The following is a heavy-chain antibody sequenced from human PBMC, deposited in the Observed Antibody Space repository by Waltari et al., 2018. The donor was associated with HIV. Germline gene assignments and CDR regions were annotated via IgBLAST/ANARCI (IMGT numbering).Heavy chain of an antibody. CDR2: IWHDGSNT. J-gene: IGHJ6*02. CDR1: GFTFSPHA. D-gene: IGHD6-25*01. V-gene: IGHV3-33*01. CDR3: ARVGLAAAGTQYFGMDV. Sequence: QVQLVESGGGVVEPGRSLRLSCAAAGFTFSPHAMHCVRQAPGKGLEWVATIWHDGSNTYYAYSVKGRFTISRDNSKNTVNLQMNGLRVEDTAVYFCARVGLAAAGTQYFGMDVWGQGTTVTVSS.